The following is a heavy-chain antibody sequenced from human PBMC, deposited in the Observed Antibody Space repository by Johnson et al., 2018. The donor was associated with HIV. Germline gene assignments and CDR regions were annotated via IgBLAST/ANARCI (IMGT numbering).Heavy chain of an antibody. CDR1: GFTFSSYA. V-gene: IGHV3-15*01. J-gene: IGHJ3*02. CDR3: TTGPPDAFDI. Sequence: EVQLVESGGGLVKPGGSLRLSCTASGFTFSSYAMSWVRQAPGKGLEWVGRIKSKTDGGTTDYAAPVKGRFTISRDGSKNTLYLQMNSLKTEDTAVYYCTTGPPDAFDIWGQGTMVTVSS. CDR2: IKSKTDGGTT.